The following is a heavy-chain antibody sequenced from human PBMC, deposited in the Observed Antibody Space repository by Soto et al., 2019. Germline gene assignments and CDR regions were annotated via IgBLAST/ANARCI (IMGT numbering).Heavy chain of an antibody. CDR2: ISAYYGNT. J-gene: IGHJ4*02. V-gene: IGHV1-18*01. CDR3: ARGWFGEFMYYFDY. CDR1: GYTFINYA. D-gene: IGHD3-10*01. Sequence: QVQLVQSGAEVKKPGASVKVSCKASGYTFINYAFSWVRQAPGQGLEWMGWISAYYGNTNYAQKLQGRVTMTTDTSTSTAYMELRSLRSDDTAVYYCARGWFGEFMYYFDYWGQGTLVTVSS.